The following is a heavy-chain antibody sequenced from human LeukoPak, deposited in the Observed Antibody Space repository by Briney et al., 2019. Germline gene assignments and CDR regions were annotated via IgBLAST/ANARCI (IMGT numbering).Heavy chain of an antibody. CDR3: ARHYSGSYLQFDY. Sequence: PSETLSLTCAVYGGSFSGYYRSWIRQPPGKGLEWIGEINHSGSTNYNPSLKSRVTISVDTSKNQFSLKLSSVTAADTAVYYCARHYSGSYLQFDYWGQGTLVTVSS. D-gene: IGHD1-26*01. J-gene: IGHJ4*02. CDR2: INHSGST. CDR1: GGSFSGYY. V-gene: IGHV4-34*01.